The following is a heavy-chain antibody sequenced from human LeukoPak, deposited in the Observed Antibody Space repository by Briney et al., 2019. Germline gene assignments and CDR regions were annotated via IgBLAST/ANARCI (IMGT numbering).Heavy chain of an antibody. CDR3: ARGPRGGDGLYYFDF. J-gene: IGHJ4*02. CDR1: GYPFTTYH. Sequence: ASVKVSCKASGYPFTTYHVHWLRQAPGQGPEWMEIINPSGGSTSYAQKFQGRITMTRDTSMTTVYMELSTLRSEDAAVYYCARGPRGGDGLYYFDFWGQGTLVTVSS. CDR2: INPSGGST. D-gene: IGHD2-21*02. V-gene: IGHV1-46*01.